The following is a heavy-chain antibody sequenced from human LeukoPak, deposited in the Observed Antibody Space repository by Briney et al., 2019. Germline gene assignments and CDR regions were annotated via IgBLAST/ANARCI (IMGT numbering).Heavy chain of an antibody. V-gene: IGHV3-21*01. CDR2: ISSSSSYI. D-gene: IGHD2-15*01. Sequence: GGSLRLSCAASGFTFSSYSMNWVRQAPGKGLEWVSSISSSSSYIYYADSVKGRFTISRDNAKNSLYLQMNSLRAEDTAVYYCAREVVVAATEVDYWGQGTLVTVSS. J-gene: IGHJ4*02. CDR1: GFTFSSYS. CDR3: AREVVVAATEVDY.